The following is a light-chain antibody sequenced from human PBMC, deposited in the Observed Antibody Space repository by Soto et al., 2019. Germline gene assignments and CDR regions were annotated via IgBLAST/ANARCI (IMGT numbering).Light chain of an antibody. CDR1: QSVSSSY. V-gene: IGKV3-20*01. CDR3: QQYGSSIT. J-gene: IGKJ5*01. Sequence: EIVLTQSPATLSLSPGERATLSCRASQSVSSSYLAWYQQRPGQAPRLLLYGASSRATGIPDRFSGSGSGTDFTLTISRLEPEDFAVYYCQQYGSSITFGQGTRLEIK. CDR2: GAS.